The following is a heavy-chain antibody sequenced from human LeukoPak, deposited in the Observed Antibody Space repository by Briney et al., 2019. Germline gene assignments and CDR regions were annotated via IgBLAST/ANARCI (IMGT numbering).Heavy chain of an antibody. Sequence: GGSLRLSCAASGFTFSSYFMGWVRQAPGKGLEWVAVISYDGSNKDYADSVKGRFTISRDNTKNTLFLQMNSLRAEDTAVYYCAKFDGVQLWLPSYYSYMDVWGKGTTVTVSS. V-gene: IGHV3-30*18. CDR3: AKFDGVQLWLPSYYSYMDV. D-gene: IGHD5-18*01. J-gene: IGHJ6*03. CDR1: GFTFSSYF. CDR2: ISYDGSNK.